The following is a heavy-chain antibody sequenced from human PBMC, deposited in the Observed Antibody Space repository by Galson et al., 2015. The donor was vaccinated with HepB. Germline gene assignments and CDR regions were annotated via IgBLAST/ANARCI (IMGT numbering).Heavy chain of an antibody. J-gene: IGHJ4*02. V-gene: IGHV1-3*01. CDR2: INAGNGNT. D-gene: IGHD2-8*02. Sequence: SVKVSCKASGYTFTSYAMHWVRQAPGQRLEWMGWINAGNGNTKYSQKFQGRVTITRDTSASTAYMELSSLRSEDTAVYYCASHFTGGIKGLSYWGQGTLVTVSS. CDR3: ASHFTGGIKGLSY. CDR1: GYTFTSYA.